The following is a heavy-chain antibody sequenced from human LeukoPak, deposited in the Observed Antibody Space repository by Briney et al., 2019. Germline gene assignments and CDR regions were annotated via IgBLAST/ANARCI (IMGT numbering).Heavy chain of an antibody. V-gene: IGHV1-69*13. J-gene: IGHJ3*02. CDR3: ASVTAVTTKGHGAFDI. CDR1: GGTFSSYA. CDR2: ILPIFGSA. D-gene: IGHD4-17*01. Sequence: SVKVSCKASGGTFSSYAISWVRQAPGQGLEWMGGILPIFGSANYAQKFQGRVTITADESTSTAYMELSSLRSEDTAVYYCASVTAVTTKGHGAFDIWGQGTLVTVSS.